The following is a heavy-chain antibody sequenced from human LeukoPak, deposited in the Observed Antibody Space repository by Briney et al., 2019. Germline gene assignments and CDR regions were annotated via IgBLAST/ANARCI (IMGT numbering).Heavy chain of an antibody. V-gene: IGHV3-7*01. CDR2: IKQDGSEK. D-gene: IGHD6-19*01. CDR1: GMTFSDYY. CDR3: ARGSNTLYSSGWYGFDY. Sequence: GGSLRLSCEASGMTFSDYYMSWIRQAPGKGLEWVANIKQDGSEKHYVDSLKGRFTISRDNAKNSLYLQMNSLRAEDTAVYYCARGSNTLYSSGWYGFDYWGQGTLVTVSS. J-gene: IGHJ4*02.